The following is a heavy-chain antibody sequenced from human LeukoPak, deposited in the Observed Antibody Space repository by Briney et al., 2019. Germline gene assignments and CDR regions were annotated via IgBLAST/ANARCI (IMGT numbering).Heavy chain of an antibody. D-gene: IGHD3-22*01. CDR3: ARRRDRGIVVVITGPFDY. CDR1: SGSFSGYY. CDR2: INHSGST. Sequence: SETLSLTCAVYSGSFSGYYWSWIRQPPGKGLEWIGEINHSGSTNYNPSLKSRVTISVDTSKNQFSLKLSSVTAADTAVYYCARRRDRGIVVVITGPFDYWGQGTLVTVSS. J-gene: IGHJ4*02. V-gene: IGHV4-34*01.